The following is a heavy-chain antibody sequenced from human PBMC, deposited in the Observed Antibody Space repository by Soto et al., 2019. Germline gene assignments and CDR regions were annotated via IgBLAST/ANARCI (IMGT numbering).Heavy chain of an antibody. CDR2: IWYDGSNK. D-gene: IGHD3-10*01. CDR3: ARGSKDSYPGSRIFDF. V-gene: IGHV3-33*08. Sequence: GGSLRLSCAASGFTFSSYGMHWVRQAPGKGLEWVAVIWYDGSNKYYADSVKGRFTISRDNSKNTLYLQMNSLRAEDSAVYYCARGSKDSYPGSRIFDFWGRGTLVTVSS. CDR1: GFTFSSYG. J-gene: IGHJ4*02.